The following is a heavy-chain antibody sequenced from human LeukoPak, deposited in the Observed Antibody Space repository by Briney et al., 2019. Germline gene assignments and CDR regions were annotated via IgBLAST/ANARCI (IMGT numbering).Heavy chain of an antibody. D-gene: IGHD6-6*01. CDR3: ARQFSSIAARPGAFDI. J-gene: IGHJ3*02. V-gene: IGHV4-39*01. Sequence: SETLSLTCTVSGGSISSSSYYWGWIRQPPGKGLEWIGSIYYSGSTYYNPSLKSRVTISVDTSKNQFSLKLSSVTAADTAVYYCARQFSSIAARPGAFDIWGQGTMVTVSS. CDR1: GGSISSSSYY. CDR2: IYYSGST.